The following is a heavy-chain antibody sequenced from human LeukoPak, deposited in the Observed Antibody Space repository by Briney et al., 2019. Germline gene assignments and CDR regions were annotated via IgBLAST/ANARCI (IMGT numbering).Heavy chain of an antibody. CDR3: AVIRGYSSSWYIDY. D-gene: IGHD6-13*01. CDR1: GGSISSSNW. Sequence: SGTLSLTCAVSGGSISSSNWWSWVRQPPGKGLEWIGEIYHSGSTNYNPSLKSRVTISVDKSKNQFSLKLSSVTAVDTAVYYCAVIRGYSSSWYIDYWGQGTLVTVSS. J-gene: IGHJ4*02. CDR2: IYHSGST. V-gene: IGHV4-4*02.